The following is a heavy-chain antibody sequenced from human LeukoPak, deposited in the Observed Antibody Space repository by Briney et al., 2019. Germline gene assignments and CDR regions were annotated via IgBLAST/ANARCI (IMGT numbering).Heavy chain of an antibody. J-gene: IGHJ4*02. D-gene: IGHD5-18*01. V-gene: IGHV1-2*02. CDR2: INPNSGGT. CDR1: GYTFTGYY. Sequence: ASVKVSCKASGYTFTGYYMHWVRQAPGQGLEWMGWINPNSGGTNYAQKFQGRVTMTGDTSISTAYMELSRLRSDDTAVYYCARDGIVMDTAMVFPFDYWGQGTLVTVSS. CDR3: ARDGIVMDTAMVFPFDY.